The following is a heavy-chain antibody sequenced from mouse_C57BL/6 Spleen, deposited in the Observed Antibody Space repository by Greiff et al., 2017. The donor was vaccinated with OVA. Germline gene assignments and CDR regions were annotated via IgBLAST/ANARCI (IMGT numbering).Heavy chain of an antibody. Sequence: QVHVKQPGAELVKPGASVKVSCKASGYTFTSYWMHWVKQRPGQGLEWIGRIHPSDSDTNYNQKFKGKATLTVAKSSSTAYMQLSSLTSEDSAVYYCAIPCPPYWYFDVWGTGTTVTVSS. CDR1: GYTFTSYW. J-gene: IGHJ1*03. CDR2: IHPSDSDT. CDR3: AIPCPPYWYFDV. V-gene: IGHV1-74*01.